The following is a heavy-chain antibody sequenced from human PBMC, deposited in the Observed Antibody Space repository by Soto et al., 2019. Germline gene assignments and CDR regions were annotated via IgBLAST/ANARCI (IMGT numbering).Heavy chain of an antibody. V-gene: IGHV3-11*06. D-gene: IGHD4-17*01. Sequence: QVQLVESGGGLVKPGGSLRLSSVASGFTFNDYYMSWIRQAPGKGLEWVSYISSSSGYTNYADSVKGRFTISRDNARNSLYLQMNSLRAEDTAVYYCARGGTTVTDFWGQGTLVTVSS. CDR1: GFTFNDYY. J-gene: IGHJ4*02. CDR3: ARGGTTVTDF. CDR2: ISSSSGYT.